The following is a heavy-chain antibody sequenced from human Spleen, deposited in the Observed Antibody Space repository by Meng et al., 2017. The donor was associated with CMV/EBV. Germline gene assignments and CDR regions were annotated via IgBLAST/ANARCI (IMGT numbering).Heavy chain of an antibody. Sequence: ASVKVSCKASGYTFSSYGITWVRQAPGQGLEWMGWISVYNGDTKYAQKFQGRVTMTTDTSTSTAYMELRSLRSDDTAVFYCARGCSSTNCYRESGWFDPWGQGTLVTVSS. J-gene: IGHJ5*02. V-gene: IGHV1-18*01. D-gene: IGHD2-2*01. CDR3: ARGCSSTNCYRESGWFDP. CDR1: GYTFSSYG. CDR2: ISVYNGDT.